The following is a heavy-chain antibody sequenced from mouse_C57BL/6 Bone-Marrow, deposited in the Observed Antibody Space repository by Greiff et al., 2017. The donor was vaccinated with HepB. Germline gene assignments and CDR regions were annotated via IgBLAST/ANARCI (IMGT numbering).Heavy chain of an antibody. Sequence: VQLKESEGGLVQPGSSMKLSCTASGFTFSDYYMAWVRQVPEKGLEWVANINYDGSSTYYLDSLKSRFIISRDNAKNILYLQMSSLKSEDTATYYCARGYGSSWYFDVWGTGTTGTVSS. J-gene: IGHJ1*03. CDR3: ARGYGSSWYFDV. CDR2: INYDGSST. CDR1: GFTFSDYY. V-gene: IGHV5-16*01. D-gene: IGHD1-1*01.